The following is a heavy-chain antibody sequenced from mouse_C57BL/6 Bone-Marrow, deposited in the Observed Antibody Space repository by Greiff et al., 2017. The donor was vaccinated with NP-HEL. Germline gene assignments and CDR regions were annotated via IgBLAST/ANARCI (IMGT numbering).Heavy chain of an antibody. V-gene: IGHV8-8*01. Sequence: QVTLKVCGPGILQPSQTLSLTCSFSGFSLSTFGMGVGWIRQPSGKGLEWLAHIWWDDDKYYNPALKSRLTISKDTSKNQVFLKIANVDTADTATYYCARIEPDYYGSSPYAMDYWGQGTSVTVSS. CDR2: IWWDDDK. CDR3: ARIEPDYYGSSPYAMDY. CDR1: GFSLSTFGMG. J-gene: IGHJ4*01. D-gene: IGHD1-1*01.